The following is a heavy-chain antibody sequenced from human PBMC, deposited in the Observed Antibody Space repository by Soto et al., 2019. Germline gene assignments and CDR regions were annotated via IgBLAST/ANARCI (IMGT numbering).Heavy chain of an antibody. D-gene: IGHD4-4*01. CDR2: INPSGTNT. J-gene: IGHJ6*02. V-gene: IGHV3-11*06. Sequence: QVQLVESGGGLAKPGGSLRLSCAASGFTFSDHYMSWIRQAPGKGQEWISYINPSGTNTDYANSVKGRFTISRDNAENSLYLQMNSLRVEDSALYYCARGHHSLDVWGQGATVTVSS. CDR1: GFTFSDHY. CDR3: ARGHHSLDV.